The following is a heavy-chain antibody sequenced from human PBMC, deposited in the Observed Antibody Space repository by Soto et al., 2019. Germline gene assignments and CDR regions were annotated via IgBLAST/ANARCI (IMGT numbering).Heavy chain of an antibody. CDR1: GGTFSSYT. CDR2: IIPILGIA. V-gene: IGHV1-69*02. J-gene: IGHJ3*02. D-gene: IGHD2-21*02. Sequence: QVQLVQSGAEVKKPGSSVKVSCKASGGTFSSYTISWVRQAPGQGLEWMGRIIPILGIANYAQKFQGRVTSTXXKSTSTAYMELSSLRSEDTAVYYCARGRVTDAFDIWGQGTMVTVSS. CDR3: ARGRVTDAFDI.